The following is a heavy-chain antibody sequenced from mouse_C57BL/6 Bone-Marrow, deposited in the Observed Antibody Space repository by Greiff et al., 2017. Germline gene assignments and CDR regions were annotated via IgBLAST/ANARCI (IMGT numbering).Heavy chain of an antibody. CDR1: GYSFTGYY. CDR3: ARRSSGYKDY. J-gene: IGHJ2*01. CDR2: INPSTGGT. Sequence: VHVKQSGPELVKPGASVKISCKASGYSFTGYYMNWVKQSPEKSLEWIGEINPSTGGTTYNQKFKAKATLTVDKSSSTAYMQLKSLTSEDSAVYYCARRSSGYKDYWGQGTTLTVSS. D-gene: IGHD3-2*02. V-gene: IGHV1-42*01.